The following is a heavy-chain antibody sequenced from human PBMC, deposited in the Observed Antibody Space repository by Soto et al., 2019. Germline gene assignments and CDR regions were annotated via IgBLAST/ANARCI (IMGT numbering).Heavy chain of an antibody. V-gene: IGHV4-31*03. Sequence: PSETLSLTCTVSGDSMATGGHYYNWIRQVPGKGLEWIGYVYYSGATHYTPSLRARATISRDTSKNQFSLRLISVTAADTALYYCARDKDLQPTVRGFWGQGIQVTV. CDR3: ARDKDLQPTVRGF. D-gene: IGHD2-15*01. CDR2: VYYSGAT. J-gene: IGHJ4*02. CDR1: GDSMATGGHY.